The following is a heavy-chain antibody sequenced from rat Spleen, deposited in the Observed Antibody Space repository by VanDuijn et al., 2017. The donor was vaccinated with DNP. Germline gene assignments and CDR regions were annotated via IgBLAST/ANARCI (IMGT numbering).Heavy chain of an antibody. D-gene: IGHD1-4*01. CDR3: ARHVLPLRVWDY. J-gene: IGHJ2*01. CDR2: ISYDGVST. CDR1: GFTFSDYY. V-gene: IGHV5-22*01. Sequence: EVQLVESGGGLAQPGRSLKLSCAASGFTFSDYYMAWVRRTPAKGLEWVAYISYDGVSTYNGGSVKGRFTISRDIAKSTLYLEMNSPRSEDMATYYCARHVLPLRVWDYWGQGVMVTVSS.